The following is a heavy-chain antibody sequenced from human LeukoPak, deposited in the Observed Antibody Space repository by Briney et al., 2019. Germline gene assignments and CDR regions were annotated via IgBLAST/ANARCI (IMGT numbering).Heavy chain of an antibody. CDR3: ARRPIVGATNPFDY. CDR2: INAGNGNT. D-gene: IGHD1-26*01. CDR1: GYTFTSYA. V-gene: IGHV1-3*01. J-gene: IGHJ4*02. Sequence: GASVKVSCKASGYTFTSYAMHWVRQAPGQRLEWMGWINAGNGNTKYSQKFQGRVTITRDTSASTAYMELSGLRSEDTAVYYCARRPIVGATNPFDYWGQGTLVTVSS.